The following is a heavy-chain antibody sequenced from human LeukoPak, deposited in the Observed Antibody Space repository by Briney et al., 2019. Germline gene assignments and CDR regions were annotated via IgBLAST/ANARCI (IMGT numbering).Heavy chain of an antibody. CDR3: ARDQYGSGSFDY. J-gene: IGHJ4*02. CDR1: GGSISSYY. Sequence: SETLSLTCTVSGGSISSYYWSWIRQPPGKGLEWIGHIYYSGSTNYNPSLKSRVTISVDTSKNQFSLKVSSVTAADTAVYYCARDQYGSGSFDYWGQGTLVTVSS. V-gene: IGHV4-59*01. D-gene: IGHD3-10*01. CDR2: IYYSGST.